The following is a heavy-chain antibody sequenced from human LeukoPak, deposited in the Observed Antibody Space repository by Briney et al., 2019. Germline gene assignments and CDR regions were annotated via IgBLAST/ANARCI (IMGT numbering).Heavy chain of an antibody. J-gene: IGHJ4*02. CDR1: GFTFTSYE. CDR2: ISSSGSTI. Sequence: GGSLRLSCAASGFTFTSYEMNWVRQAPGKGLEWVSYISSSGSTIYYADSVRGRFTISRDNAKNSLYLQMNSLRAEDTAVYYCARIMVATTREAFDYWGQGTLVTVS. CDR3: ARIMVATTREAFDY. V-gene: IGHV3-48*03. D-gene: IGHD5-12*01.